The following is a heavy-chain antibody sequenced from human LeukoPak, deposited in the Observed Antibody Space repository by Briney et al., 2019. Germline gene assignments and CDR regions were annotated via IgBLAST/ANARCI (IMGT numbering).Heavy chain of an antibody. Sequence: GGSLRLSCSASGFTFSNYAIHWVRQAPGKGLEYVSAISTNGGSTYYADSVKGRFTISRDNSKNTLYLQMSSLRAEDTAVYYCVKGYCSSGNCFSRTMYYFDYWGQGTLVTVSP. CDR3: VKGYCSSGNCFSRTMYYFDY. CDR1: GFTFSNYA. J-gene: IGHJ4*02. CDR2: ISTNGGST. V-gene: IGHV3-64D*09. D-gene: IGHD2-15*01.